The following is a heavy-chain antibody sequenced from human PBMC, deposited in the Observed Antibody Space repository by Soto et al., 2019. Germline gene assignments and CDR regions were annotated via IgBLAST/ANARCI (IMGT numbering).Heavy chain of an antibody. Sequence: ASVKVSCKASGYTFTSYDINWVRQATGQGLEWMGWMNPNSGNTGYAQKFQGRVTMTRNTSISTAYMELSSLRSEDTAVYYCARGRVHCSSTSCYLTYYYYYYMDVWGKGTTVTVSS. J-gene: IGHJ6*03. CDR3: ARGRVHCSSTSCYLTYYYYYYMDV. CDR2: MNPNSGNT. CDR1: GYTFTSYD. V-gene: IGHV1-8*01. D-gene: IGHD2-2*01.